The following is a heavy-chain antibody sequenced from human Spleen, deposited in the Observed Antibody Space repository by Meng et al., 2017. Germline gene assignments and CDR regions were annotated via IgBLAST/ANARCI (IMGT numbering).Heavy chain of an antibody. CDR2: ISSNGGST. D-gene: IGHD1-14*01. V-gene: IGHV3-64*04. CDR3: AKDGRLRGTSVYSMDV. CDR1: GFTFSDFA. J-gene: IGHJ6*02. Sequence: GESLKISCTASGFTFSDFAMHWVRQAPGKGLEEVSGISSNGGSTYYADSVKGRFTISRDNSKHTLYLQMNGLSVEDTAVDYCAKDGRLRGTSVYSMDVWGHGITVTVSS.